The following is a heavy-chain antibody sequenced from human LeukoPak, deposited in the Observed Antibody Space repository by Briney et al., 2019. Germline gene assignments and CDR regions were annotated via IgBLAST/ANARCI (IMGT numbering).Heavy chain of an antibody. J-gene: IGHJ4*02. V-gene: IGHV4-59*01. D-gene: IGHD2-21*02. Sequence: PSETLSLTCAVYEGSLSGYFWRWIRQPPGKGLEGIGYIYYGGCTNYNPSLKSRVTISIDTSKNQFSLKLSSVTAGDTAVYYCARGSVAVTVDYWGQGTLVTVSS. CDR2: IYYGGCT. CDR1: EGSLSGYF. CDR3: ARGSVAVTVDY.